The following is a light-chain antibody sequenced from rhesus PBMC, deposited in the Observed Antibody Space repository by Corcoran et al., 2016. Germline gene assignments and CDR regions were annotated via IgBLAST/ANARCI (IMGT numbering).Light chain of an antibody. CDR1: SSDIGGYTD. CDR2: DVI. CDR3: CSYRTGGTYI. V-gene: IGLV2S9*01. Sequence: QSTLTQPPSVSKSLGQSVTISSTGSSSDIGGYTDVSWYQQHPATAPRLLIYDVIKRPSGVPDRFSGSKSGNTASLTISGLQAEDEADYYCCSYRTGGTYIFGLGTRLTVL. J-gene: IGLJ1*01.